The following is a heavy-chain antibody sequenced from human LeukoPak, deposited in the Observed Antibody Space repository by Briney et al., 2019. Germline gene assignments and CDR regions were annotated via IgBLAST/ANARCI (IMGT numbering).Heavy chain of an antibody. CDR2: IYYSGST. CDR1: GGSISSYY. D-gene: IGHD6-19*01. V-gene: IGHV4-59*08. Sequence: SETLSLTCTVSGGSISSYYWSWIRQPPGKGLDWIGYIYYSGSTNYNPSLKSRVTISVDTSKNQFSLKLSSVTAADTAVYYCARPCLYSSGCRFDYWGQGTLVTVSS. J-gene: IGHJ4*02. CDR3: ARPCLYSSGCRFDY.